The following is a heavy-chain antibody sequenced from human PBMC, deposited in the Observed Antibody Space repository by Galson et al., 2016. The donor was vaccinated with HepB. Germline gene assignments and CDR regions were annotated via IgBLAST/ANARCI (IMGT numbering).Heavy chain of an antibody. Sequence: SLRLSCAASGFTFSNYGMTWVRQAPGKGLEVVSSISRSGDSTDYADSVKGRFTISRDNSKHTLSLQMNSLTAADTAIYYCVQGSTAPAVWGKGTTVTVSS. V-gene: IGHV3-23*01. CDR1: GFTFSNYG. D-gene: IGHD1-26*01. J-gene: IGHJ6*04. CDR2: ISRSGDST. CDR3: VQGSTAPAV.